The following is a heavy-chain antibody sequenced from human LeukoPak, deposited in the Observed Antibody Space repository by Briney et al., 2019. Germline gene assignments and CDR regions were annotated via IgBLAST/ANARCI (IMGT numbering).Heavy chain of an antibody. CDR3: ARFMGSGSYTPDY. V-gene: IGHV3-30*07. CDR1: GFSFSTYV. D-gene: IGHD3-10*01. CDR2: ILYDGSNK. J-gene: IGHJ4*02. Sequence: GGSLRLSCAASGFSFSTYVMHWVRQAPGKGLQWVAVILYDGSNKYFADSVKGRFTISRDNAKNSLYLQMNSLSPEDTAVYYCARFMGSGSYTPDYWGQGTLVTVSS.